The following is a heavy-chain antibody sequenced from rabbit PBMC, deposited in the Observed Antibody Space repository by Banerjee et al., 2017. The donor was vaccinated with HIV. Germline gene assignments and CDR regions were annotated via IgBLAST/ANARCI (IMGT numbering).Heavy chain of an antibody. CDR1: GFDFSNYG. Sequence: QEHLVESGGGLVQPGGSLKVSCKASGFDFSNYGVSWVRQAPGKGLEWIGCIGTGSGTTYYASWAKGRFTISKTSSTTVTLQMTSLTAADTATYFCARDLAGVIGWNFGLWGPGTLVTVS. CDR2: IGTGSGTT. J-gene: IGHJ4*01. D-gene: IGHD4-1*01. V-gene: IGHV1S45*01. CDR3: ARDLAGVIGWNFGL.